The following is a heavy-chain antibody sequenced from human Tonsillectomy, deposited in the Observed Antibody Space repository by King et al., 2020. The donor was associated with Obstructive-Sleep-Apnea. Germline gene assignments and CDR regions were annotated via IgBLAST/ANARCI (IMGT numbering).Heavy chain of an antibody. J-gene: IGHJ5*02. Sequence: QLVQSGAEVKKPGESLKISCKGSGYSFSTYWIGWVRQIPGKGLEWMGIIYPGDSETRDSPSFQGHVSTSADKSISTAYLQWSSLKASETAMYYCARHEVEMPTTPVTFDAWGQGTLVTVSS. CDR3: ARHEVEMPTTPVTFDA. D-gene: IGHD5-24*01. CDR2: IYPGDSET. CDR1: GYSFSTYW. V-gene: IGHV5-51*01.